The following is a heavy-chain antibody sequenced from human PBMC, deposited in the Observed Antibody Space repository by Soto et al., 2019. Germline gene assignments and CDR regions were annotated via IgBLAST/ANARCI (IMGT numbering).Heavy chain of an antibody. CDR2: FYYRGRP. J-gene: IGHJ4*02. D-gene: IGHD2-15*01. Sequence: SETLSLTCSVSGGSISTNDYHWGWIRQAPGKGLEWIGTFYYRGRPYSSPSLNSRVTISVDTSQNQFSLSLTSVTAADTAVYYCAKGLGYGVGPPDCSGGSCYSWTPYYFDYWGQGTLVTVSS. CDR3: AKGLGYGVGPPDCSGGSCYSWTPYYFDY. V-gene: IGHV4-39*01. CDR1: GGSISTNDYH.